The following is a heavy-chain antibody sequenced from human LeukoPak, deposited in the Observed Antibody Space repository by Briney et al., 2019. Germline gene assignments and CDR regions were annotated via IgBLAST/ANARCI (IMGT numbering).Heavy chain of an antibody. Sequence: PSETLSLTCTVSGGSISSSSYYWGWIRQPPGKGLEWIGSIYYSGSTYYNPSLKSRVTISVDTSKNQFSLKLSSVTAADTAVYYCAWFSSGTIDYWGQGTLVTVSS. CDR1: GGSISSSSYY. V-gene: IGHV4-39*07. J-gene: IGHJ4*02. CDR3: AWFSSGTIDY. D-gene: IGHD3-10*01. CDR2: IYYSGST.